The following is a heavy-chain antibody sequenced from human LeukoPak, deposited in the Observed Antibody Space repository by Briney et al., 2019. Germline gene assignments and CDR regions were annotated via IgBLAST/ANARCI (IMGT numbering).Heavy chain of an antibody. CDR1: GGSFSGYY. CDR2: INHSGST. Sequence: SETLSLTCAVYGGSFSGYYWSWIRQPPGKGLEWIGEINHSGSTNYNPSLKSRVTISVDTSKNQVFLKVASVTAADTAVYYCVRVDGTNYDSWGQGTLVTVSS. CDR3: VRVDGTNYDS. J-gene: IGHJ5*01. V-gene: IGHV4-34*01. D-gene: IGHD4/OR15-4a*01.